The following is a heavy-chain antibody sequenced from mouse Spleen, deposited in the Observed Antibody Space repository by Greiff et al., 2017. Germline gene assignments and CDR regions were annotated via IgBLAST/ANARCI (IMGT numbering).Heavy chain of an antibody. D-gene: IGHD2-3*01. V-gene: IGHV1-53*01. CDR2: INPSNGGT. J-gene: IGHJ4*01. CDR3: ARSSWLLHYYAMDY. Sequence: QVQLQQPGTELAKPGASVKLSCKASGYTFTSYWMHWVKQRPGEGLEWIGNINPSNGGTNYNEKFKSKATLTVDKSSSTAYMQLSSLTSEDSAVYYCARSSWLLHYYAMDYWGQGTSVTVSS. CDR1: GYTFTSYW.